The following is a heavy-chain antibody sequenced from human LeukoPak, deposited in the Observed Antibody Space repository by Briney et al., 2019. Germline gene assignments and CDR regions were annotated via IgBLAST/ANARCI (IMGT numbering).Heavy chain of an antibody. Sequence: GGPLRLSCAASGLTFNSYGMSWVRQAPGKGLEWVAVISYDGSNKYYADSVKGRFTISRDNSKNTLYLQMNSLRAEDTAVYYCAKDRTYYDILTGYYRHYYYGMDVWGQGTTVTVSS. CDR1: GLTFNSYG. CDR2: ISYDGSNK. V-gene: IGHV3-30*18. J-gene: IGHJ6*02. CDR3: AKDRTYYDILTGYYRHYYYGMDV. D-gene: IGHD3-9*01.